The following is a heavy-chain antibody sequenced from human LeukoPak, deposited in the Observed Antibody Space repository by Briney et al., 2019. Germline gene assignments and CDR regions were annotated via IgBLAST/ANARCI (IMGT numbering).Heavy chain of an antibody. J-gene: IGHJ4*02. CDR3: ARDAMVRGVLIDY. CDR1: GFTFGTYS. V-gene: IGHV3-21*01. CDR2: ISSSSSYI. Sequence: GGSLRLSCAASGFTFGTYSMNWVRQAPGKGLEWVSSISSSSSYIYYADSVKGRFTISRDNAKDSLFLQMSSLRAEDTAVYYCARDAMVRGVLIDYWGQGTLVTVSS. D-gene: IGHD3-10*01.